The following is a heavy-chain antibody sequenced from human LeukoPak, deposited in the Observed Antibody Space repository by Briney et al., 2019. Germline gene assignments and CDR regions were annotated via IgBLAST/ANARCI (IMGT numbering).Heavy chain of an antibody. J-gene: IGHJ3*02. Sequence: SETLSLTCTVSGGSISSGSYYWGWIRQPPGKGLEWIGSMYYSGSTYYNPSLKSRVIISVDTSKNQLSLKLSSVTAADTAVYYCARQRRVAGATGAFDIWGQGTMVTVSS. D-gene: IGHD1-26*01. CDR3: ARQRRVAGATGAFDI. CDR1: GGSISSGSYY. V-gene: IGHV4-39*01. CDR2: MYYSGST.